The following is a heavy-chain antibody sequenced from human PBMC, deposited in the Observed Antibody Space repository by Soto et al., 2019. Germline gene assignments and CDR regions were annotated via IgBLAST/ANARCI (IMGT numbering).Heavy chain of an antibody. Sequence: ASVKVSCKASGYTFTSYDINWVRQATGQGLEWMGWMNPNSGNTGYAQKFQGRVTMTRNTSISTAYMELSSLRSEDTAVYYCARGAPEVVPAAMSYYYGMDVWGQGTTVTVSS. CDR3: ARGAPEVVPAAMSYYYGMDV. J-gene: IGHJ6*02. CDR1: GYTFTSYD. CDR2: MNPNSGNT. V-gene: IGHV1-8*01. D-gene: IGHD2-2*01.